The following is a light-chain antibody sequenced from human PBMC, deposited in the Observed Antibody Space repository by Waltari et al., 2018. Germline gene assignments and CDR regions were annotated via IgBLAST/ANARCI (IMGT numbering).Light chain of an antibody. CDR2: WAS. V-gene: IGKV4-1*01. J-gene: IGKJ4*01. Sequence: DFVMTQSPDSLAVSLCEMATINCKSSQSVLYTSNNKNYLAWYQQKPGQPPKLLIHWASTRESGVPDRFSGSGSGTDFTLTISSLQAEDVAVYYCQQYYSTPLTFGGGTKVEIK. CDR3: QQYYSTPLT. CDR1: QSVLYTSNNKNY.